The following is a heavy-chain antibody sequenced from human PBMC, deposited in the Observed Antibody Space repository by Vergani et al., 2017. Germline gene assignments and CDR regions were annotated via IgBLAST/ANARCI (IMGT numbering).Heavy chain of an antibody. J-gene: IGHJ3*02. CDR1: GGSISSGGYY. V-gene: IGHV4-31*03. D-gene: IGHD6-13*01. Sequence: QVQLQELGPGLVKPSQTLSLTCTVSGGSISSGGYYWSWIRQHPGKGLEWIGYIYYSGSTYYNPSLKSRVTISVDTSKNQFSLKLSSVTAADTAVYYCARDPSYSTRLGASFGPHAFDIWGQGTMVTVSS. CDR3: ARDPSYSTRLGASFGPHAFDI. CDR2: IYYSGST.